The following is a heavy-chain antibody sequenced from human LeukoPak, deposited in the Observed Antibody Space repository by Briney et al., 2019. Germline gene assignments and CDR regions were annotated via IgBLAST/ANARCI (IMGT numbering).Heavy chain of an antibody. J-gene: IGHJ4*02. Sequence: GGSLRLSCAASGFTFSSYWMSWVRQAPGKGLEWVANIKQDGSEKYYVDSVKGRFTISRDNAKNSLYLQMNSLRAEDTAVYYCAREWYYYDSNGYQTLFDYWGQGTLVTVSS. CDR2: IKQDGSEK. D-gene: IGHD3-22*01. CDR3: AREWYYYDSNGYQTLFDY. CDR1: GFTFSSYW. V-gene: IGHV3-7*01.